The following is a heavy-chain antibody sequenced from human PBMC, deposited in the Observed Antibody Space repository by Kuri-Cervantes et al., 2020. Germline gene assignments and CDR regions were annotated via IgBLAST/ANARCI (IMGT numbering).Heavy chain of an antibody. J-gene: IGHJ4*02. D-gene: IGHD5-12*01. CDR3: ARDGSEYSGYESEGIDY. V-gene: IGHV3-33*01. CDR2: IWYDGSNK. CDR1: GFTFSSYG. Sequence: GGSLRLSCAASGFTFSSYGMHWVRQAPGKGLEWVAVIWYDGSNKYYADSVKGRFTISRDNSKNTLYLQMNSLRAEDTAVYYCARDGSEYSGYESEGIDYWGQGTLVTVSS.